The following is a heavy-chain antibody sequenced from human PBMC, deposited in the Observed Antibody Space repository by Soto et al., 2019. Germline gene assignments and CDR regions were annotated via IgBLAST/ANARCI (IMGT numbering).Heavy chain of an antibody. V-gene: IGHV4-61*01. CDR2: IYYSGST. J-gene: IGHJ6*02. D-gene: IGHD6-13*01. CDR3: ARGAAAARYYYYYGMDV. Sequence: SVTLSLTCSVSGGSVSSGSYYWSWIRQPPGKGLEWIGYIYYSGSTNYNPSLKSRVTISVDTSKNQFSLKLSSVTAADTAVNHCARGAAAARYYYYYGMDVWGQGTTVTVSS. CDR1: GGSVSSGSYY.